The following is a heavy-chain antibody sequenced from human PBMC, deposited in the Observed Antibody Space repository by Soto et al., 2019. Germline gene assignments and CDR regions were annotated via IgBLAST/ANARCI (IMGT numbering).Heavy chain of an antibody. J-gene: IGHJ4*02. CDR1: GFTVSSNY. Sequence: PGGSLRLSCAASGFTVSSNYMSCVRQAPGKGLEWLAVISYDGSNKYYADSVKGRFTISRDNSKNTLYLQMNGLRAEDTAVYYCAKDRGSYGHRSFLGYWGQGTLVTVSS. D-gene: IGHD5-18*01. CDR2: ISYDGSNK. V-gene: IGHV3-30*18. CDR3: AKDRGSYGHRSFLGY.